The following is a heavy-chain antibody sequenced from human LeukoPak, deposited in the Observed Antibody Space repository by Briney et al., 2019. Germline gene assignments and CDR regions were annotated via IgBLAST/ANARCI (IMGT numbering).Heavy chain of an antibody. D-gene: IGHD1-7*01. J-gene: IGHJ5*02. Sequence: GASVKVSCTASGYTFTSYAMHWVRQAPGQRLEWMGWINAGNGNTKYSQKFQGRVTITRDTSASTAYMELSSLRSEDTAVYYCARGRRYNWNSGWFDPWGQGTLVTVSS. V-gene: IGHV1-3*01. CDR1: GYTFTSYA. CDR3: ARGRRYNWNSGWFDP. CDR2: INAGNGNT.